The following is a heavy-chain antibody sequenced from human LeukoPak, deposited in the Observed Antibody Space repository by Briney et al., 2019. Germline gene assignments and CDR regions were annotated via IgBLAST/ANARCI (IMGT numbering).Heavy chain of an antibody. J-gene: IGHJ4*02. Sequence: GGFLRLSCAASGFTFSHYWMHWVRQAPGKGLVWVSRINSDGNTTSYADSVKGRFTVSRDNAKNTLYLQMNSLRAEDTAVYYCARDFVEFDYWGQGTLVTVSS. CDR1: GFTFSHYW. CDR2: INSDGNTT. D-gene: IGHD6-6*01. V-gene: IGHV3-74*01. CDR3: ARDFVEFDY.